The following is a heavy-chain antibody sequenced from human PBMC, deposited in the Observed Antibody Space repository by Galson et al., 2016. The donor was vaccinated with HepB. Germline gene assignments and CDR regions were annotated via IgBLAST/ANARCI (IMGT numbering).Heavy chain of an antibody. Sequence: SVKVSCKASGFTLTSYAIKWVRQAAGQGLEWMGWINPNSGGTNYAQKFQGRVTMTRDTSISTAYMELSGLKSDDTAVYYCARVFTMVRGVTNTFYYYGMDVWGQGTTVTVAS. V-gene: IGHV1-2*02. J-gene: IGHJ6*02. D-gene: IGHD3-10*01. CDR2: INPNSGGT. CDR3: ARVFTMVRGVTNTFYYYGMDV. CDR1: GFTLTSYA.